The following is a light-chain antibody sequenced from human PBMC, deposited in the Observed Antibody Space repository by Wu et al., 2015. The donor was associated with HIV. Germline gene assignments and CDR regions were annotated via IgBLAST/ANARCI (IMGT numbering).Light chain of an antibody. CDR1: QGIDFY. V-gene: IGKV1-9*01. CDR2: AAS. CDR3: QQHKTYPRT. J-gene: IGKJ1*01. Sequence: DIQLTQSPSFLSASVGDRVTITCRVSQGIDFYLVWYQQKSGEAPQLLVYAASTLQSGVPSRFSGSGSGTEFTLTISSLQPEDFATYYCQQHKTYPRTFGQGTRVDIE.